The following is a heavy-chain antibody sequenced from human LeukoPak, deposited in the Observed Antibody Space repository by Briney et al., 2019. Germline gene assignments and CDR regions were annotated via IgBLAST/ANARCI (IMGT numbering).Heavy chain of an antibody. CDR1: GGSISSYY. CDR3: ARHSGFYDSSD. Sequence: SETLSLTCTVSGGSISSYYWSWIRQPPGKGLEWIGYVYYTGSTKYNPSLKSRVTISVDTSKNQFSLKLSSVTAADTAVYYCARHSGFYDSSDWGQGTLVTVSS. V-gene: IGHV4-59*08. J-gene: IGHJ4*02. CDR2: VYYTGST. D-gene: IGHD3-22*01.